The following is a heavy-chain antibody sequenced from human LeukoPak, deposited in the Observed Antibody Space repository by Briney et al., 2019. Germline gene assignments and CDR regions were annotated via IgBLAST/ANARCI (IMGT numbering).Heavy chain of an antibody. D-gene: IGHD6-6*01. CDR1: GYTFSDYY. CDR2: INPNSGGT. V-gene: IGHV1-2*06. Sequence: ASVKVSCKASGYTFSDYYIHWVRQAPGQGLEWMGRINPNSGGTNFAQNFQGRVTMTRDTSISTAYMQLITLTSDDTAVYYCARGQLVNDWFDPWGQGTLVTVSS. J-gene: IGHJ5*02. CDR3: ARGQLVNDWFDP.